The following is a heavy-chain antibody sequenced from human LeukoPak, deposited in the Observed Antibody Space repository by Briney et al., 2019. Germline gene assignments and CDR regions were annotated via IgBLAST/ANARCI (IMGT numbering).Heavy chain of an antibody. Sequence: GSLRLSCAASGFTFSSYGMHWVRQAPGKGLEWVAFIRYDGSNKYYADSVKGRFTISRDNSKNTLYLQMNSLRAEDTAVYYCAKVSSSWSYFDYWGQGTLATVSS. J-gene: IGHJ4*02. V-gene: IGHV3-30*02. CDR1: GFTFSSYG. CDR2: IRYDGSNK. CDR3: AKVSSSWSYFDY. D-gene: IGHD6-13*01.